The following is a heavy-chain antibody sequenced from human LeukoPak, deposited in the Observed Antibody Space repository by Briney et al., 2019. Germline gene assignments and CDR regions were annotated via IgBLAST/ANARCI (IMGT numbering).Heavy chain of an antibody. CDR3: ARTNTDNYYYYMDV. CDR1: GYTFTGYY. D-gene: IGHD2-8*01. J-gene: IGHJ6*03. V-gene: IGHV1-2*02. Sequence: ASVKVSCKASGYTFTGYYMHWVRQAPGQGREWIGWINPNSGGTNYAQKFQGRVTMTKDTSISTAYMELSRLRSDDTAVYYCARTNTDNYYYYMDVWGKGTTVTISS. CDR2: INPNSGGT.